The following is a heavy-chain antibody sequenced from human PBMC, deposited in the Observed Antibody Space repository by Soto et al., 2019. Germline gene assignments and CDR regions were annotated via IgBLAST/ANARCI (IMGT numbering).Heavy chain of an antibody. CDR2: IYYSGST. Sequence: QVQLQESGPGLVKPSQTLSLTCTVSGGSISSGDYYWSWIRQHPGKGLEWIGYIYYSGSTYYNPSLKSGVTISVDTSKNPFSLKLSSVTAADTAVYYCARWWSGSRQGFDPWGQGTLVTVSS. D-gene: IGHD3-3*01. CDR3: ARWWSGSRQGFDP. J-gene: IGHJ5*02. V-gene: IGHV4-31*03. CDR1: GGSISSGDYY.